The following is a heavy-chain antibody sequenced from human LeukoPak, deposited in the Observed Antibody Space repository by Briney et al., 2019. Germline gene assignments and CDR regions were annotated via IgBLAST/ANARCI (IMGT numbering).Heavy chain of an antibody. D-gene: IGHD1-26*01. V-gene: IGHV3-48*03. J-gene: IGHJ4*02. CDR3: AVGAKGNDY. CDR2: ISSSGSTI. Sequence: PGGSLRLSCAASGFTFSSYEMNWVRQAPGKGLEWVSYISSSGSTIYYADSVKGRFTISRDNAKNSLYLQMNSLRAGDTAVYYCAVGAKGNDYWGRGTLVTVSS. CDR1: GFTFSSYE.